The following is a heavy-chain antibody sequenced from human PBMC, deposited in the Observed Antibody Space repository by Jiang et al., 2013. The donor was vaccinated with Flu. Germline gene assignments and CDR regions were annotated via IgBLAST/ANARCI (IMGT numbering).Heavy chain of an antibody. CDR2: IYSGGST. CDR1: RSNY. CDR3: ARDRYFGPGSYWSYFDY. D-gene: IGHD3-10*01. Sequence: RSNYMSWVRQAPGKGLEWVSIIYSGGSTYYADSVKGRFTISRDNSKNTLYLQMNSLRAEDTAVYYCARDRYFGPGSYWSYFDYWGQGTLVTVS. J-gene: IGHJ4*02. V-gene: IGHV3-66*01.